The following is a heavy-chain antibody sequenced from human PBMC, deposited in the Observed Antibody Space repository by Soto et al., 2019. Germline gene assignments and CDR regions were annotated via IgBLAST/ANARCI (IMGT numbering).Heavy chain of an antibody. CDR3: ARDQGYYDSSGFFSYCFDY. CDR1: GFTFSSYW. D-gene: IGHD3-22*01. V-gene: IGHV3-7*01. Sequence: GGSLRLSCAASGFTFSSYWMSWVRQAPGKGLEWVANIKQDGSEKYYVDSVKGRFTISRDNAKNSLYLQMNSLRAEDTAVYYCARDQGYYDSSGFFSYCFDYWGQGTLVTVSS. CDR2: IKQDGSEK. J-gene: IGHJ4*02.